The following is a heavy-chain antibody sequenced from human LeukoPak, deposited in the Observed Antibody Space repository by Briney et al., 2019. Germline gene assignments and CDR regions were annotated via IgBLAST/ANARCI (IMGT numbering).Heavy chain of an antibody. D-gene: IGHD2-2*01. CDR2: IYHTGSA. CDR1: GYSISRGYQ. J-gene: IGHJ5*02. CDR3: ARDPRWLTPDCTSTSCYENYFDP. Sequence: SETLSLTCVVSGYSISRGYQWAWIRQCPGEGLEWIGSIYHTGSAHYNPSLQSRVTISVDTSNNQFSLRLNSVTAADTAVYYCARDPRWLTPDCTSTSCYENYFDPWGQGTLVTVSS. V-gene: IGHV4-38-2*02.